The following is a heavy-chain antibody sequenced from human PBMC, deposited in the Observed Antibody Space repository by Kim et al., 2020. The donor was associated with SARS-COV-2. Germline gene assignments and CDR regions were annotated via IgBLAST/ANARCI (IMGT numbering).Heavy chain of an antibody. CDR3: AKPGGMIVVVNYFDY. D-gene: IGHD3-22*01. V-gene: IGHV3-23*01. Sequence: DSVKGRFTISRDNSKTTLYLQMNSLRAEDTAVYYCAKPGGMIVVVNYFDYWGQGTLVTVSS. J-gene: IGHJ4*02.